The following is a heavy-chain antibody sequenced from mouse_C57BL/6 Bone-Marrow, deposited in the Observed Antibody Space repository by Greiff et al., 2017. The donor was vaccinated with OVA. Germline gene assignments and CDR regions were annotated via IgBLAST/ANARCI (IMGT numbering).Heavy chain of an antibody. Sequence: QVQLKESGAELVRPGASVKLSCKASGYTFTDYYINWVKQRPGQGLEWIARIYPGSGNTYYNEKFKGKATLTAEKSSSTAYMQLSSLTSEDSAVYFCARGGSTGYWGQGTTLTVSS. CDR2: IYPGSGNT. D-gene: IGHD2-1*01. J-gene: IGHJ2*01. V-gene: IGHV1-76*01. CDR1: GYTFTDYY. CDR3: ARGGSTGY.